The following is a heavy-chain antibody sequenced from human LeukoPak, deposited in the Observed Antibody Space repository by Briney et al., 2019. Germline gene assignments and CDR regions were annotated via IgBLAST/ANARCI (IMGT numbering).Heavy chain of an antibody. D-gene: IGHD3-22*01. CDR3: TTAPNSSGYYYAF. V-gene: IGHV3-15*01. J-gene: IGHJ4*02. Sequence: GGSLRLSCAASGFTFSNAWMSWVRQAPGKGLEWVGRIKSKTDGGTTDYAAPVKGRFTISRDDSKNTLYLQMNSLKTEDTAVYYCTTAPNSSGYYYAFWGQGTLVTVPS. CDR2: IKSKTDGGTT. CDR1: GFTFSNAW.